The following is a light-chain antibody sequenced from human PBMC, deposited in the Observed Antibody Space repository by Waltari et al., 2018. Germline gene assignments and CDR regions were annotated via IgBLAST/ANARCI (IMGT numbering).Light chain of an antibody. J-gene: IGKJ2*01. CDR3: QSYNNWPPYT. CDR1: QSISIN. CDR2: EAS. V-gene: IGKV3-15*01. Sequence: EVVMTQSPATLSVSQGERATLSCRASQSISINMVWYQQRPGQAPRLLIYEASMRATDIPARFSGSGSGTEFTLTITSLQSEDVAVYYCQSYNNWPPYTFGQGTKLQMK.